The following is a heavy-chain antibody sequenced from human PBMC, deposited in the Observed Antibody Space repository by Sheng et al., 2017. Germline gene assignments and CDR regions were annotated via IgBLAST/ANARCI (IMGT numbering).Heavy chain of an antibody. J-gene: IGHJ4*02. D-gene: IGHD6-13*01. Sequence: QVQLVESGGGVVQPGRSLRLSCAASGFTFSSYGMHWVRQAPGKGLEWVAVIWYDGSNKYYADSVKGRFTISRDNSKNTLYLQMNSLRAEDTAVYYCARRERTGQLVFNDYWGQGTLVTVSS. CDR2: IWYDGSNK. CDR1: GFTFSSYG. CDR3: ARRERTGQLVFNDY. V-gene: IGHV3-33*01.